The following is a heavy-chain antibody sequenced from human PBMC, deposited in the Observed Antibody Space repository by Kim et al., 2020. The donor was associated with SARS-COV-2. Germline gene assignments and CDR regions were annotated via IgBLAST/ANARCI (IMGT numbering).Heavy chain of an antibody. CDR1: GGSISSYY. CDR3: ARGYSSYPPAFDP. CDR2: IYYSGST. Sequence: SETLSLTCTVSGGSISSYYWSWIRQPPGKGLEWIGYIYYSGSTNYNPSLKSRVTISVDTSKNQFSLKLSSVTAADTAVYYCARGYSSYPPAFDPWGQGTLVTVSS. V-gene: IGHV4-59*13. D-gene: IGHD6-19*01. J-gene: IGHJ5*02.